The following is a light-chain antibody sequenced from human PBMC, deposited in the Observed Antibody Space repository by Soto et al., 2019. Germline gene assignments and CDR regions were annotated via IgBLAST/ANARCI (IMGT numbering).Light chain of an antibody. Sequence: QSALTQPASVSGSPGQSITISCTGTSSDVGGYNYVSWYQQHPGKAPKLMIYEVINRTSGVSNRFSGSKSGNTASLTISRLQPEDAADYDCSSYPSSRTPRVVFGGGTKLTVL. CDR3: SSYPSSRTPRVV. CDR1: SSDVGGYNY. V-gene: IGLV2-14*01. J-gene: IGLJ2*01. CDR2: EVI.